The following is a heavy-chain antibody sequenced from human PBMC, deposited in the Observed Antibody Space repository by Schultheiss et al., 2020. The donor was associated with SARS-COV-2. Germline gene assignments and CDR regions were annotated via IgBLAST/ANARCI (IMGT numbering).Heavy chain of an antibody. CDR3: AKDRAPYYSWNYMQQ. V-gene: IGHV3-21*01. D-gene: IGHD1-26*01. Sequence: GGSLRLSCAASGFTFSSYWMHWVRQAPGKGLVWVSSISSSSSYIYYADSVKGRFTISRDNAKNSLYLQMNSLRAEDTAVYFCAKDRAPYYSWNYMQQWGQGAQVTVSS. CDR1: GFTFSSYW. CDR2: ISSSSSYI. J-gene: IGHJ4*02.